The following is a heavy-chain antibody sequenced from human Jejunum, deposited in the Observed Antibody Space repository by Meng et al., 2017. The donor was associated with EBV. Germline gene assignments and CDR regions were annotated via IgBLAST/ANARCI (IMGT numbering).Heavy chain of an antibody. Sequence: VLCRTRRTTPRAQGKVSCKALCATFDNDAFSWLQQAPGQGLECIGVVIPIFATANYAQKFQGKVTITADKSTSTAYMELRSLRSEDTAVYYCARSFGGVVADYFDYWGQGTLVTVSS. J-gene: IGHJ4*02. CDR3: ARSFGGVVADYFDY. D-gene: IGHD3-16*02. CDR1: CATFDNDA. CDR2: VIPIFATA. V-gene: IGHV1-69*06.